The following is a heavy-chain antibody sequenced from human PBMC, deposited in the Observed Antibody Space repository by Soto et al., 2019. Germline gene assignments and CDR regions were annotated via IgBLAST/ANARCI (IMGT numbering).Heavy chain of an antibody. Sequence: QVPLVQSGGEVKNPGASVKISCKASGYIFSSYSLNWVRQAPGQGPEWMGWISGYNGDTDYAQSFQGRVTMTTDASTNTSYMELMSLRSDDTAIDSCARNTTRDWFDPWGQGTLVTVSS. CDR2: ISGYNGDT. CDR3: ARNTTRDWFDP. V-gene: IGHV1-18*04. J-gene: IGHJ5*02. D-gene: IGHD1-26*01. CDR1: GYIFSSYS.